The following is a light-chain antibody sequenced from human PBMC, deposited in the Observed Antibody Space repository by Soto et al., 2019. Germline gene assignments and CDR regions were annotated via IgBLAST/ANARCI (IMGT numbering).Light chain of an antibody. Sequence: EIVMTQSPDTLSVSPGEKATLSCRASQSVSSNLAWYQQKPGQAPGLLIYGASTRASGIPVRFSCSGSGTEFTLTISSLQSEDFAVYYCQQYNNWPWTFGQGTKVDIK. J-gene: IGKJ1*01. V-gene: IGKV3-15*01. CDR1: QSVSSN. CDR2: GAS. CDR3: QQYNNWPWT.